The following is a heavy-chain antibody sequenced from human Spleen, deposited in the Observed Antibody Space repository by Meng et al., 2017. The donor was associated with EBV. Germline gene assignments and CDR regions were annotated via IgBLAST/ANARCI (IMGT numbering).Heavy chain of an antibody. D-gene: IGHD6-19*01. CDR3: ARSRYMNGWYTDS. V-gene: IGHV3-11*01. Sequence: VRLLGAGGGLVKPGGYLILSFAASGFTFSDSYLGWFRQAPGKGLEWVSYITTSDSPVHYADSVRGRFTMSRDNTKNSLFLQMNSLRAEDTAVYYCARSRYMNGWYTDSWGQGTLVTVSS. CDR1: GFTFSDSY. J-gene: IGHJ4*02. CDR2: ITTSDSPV.